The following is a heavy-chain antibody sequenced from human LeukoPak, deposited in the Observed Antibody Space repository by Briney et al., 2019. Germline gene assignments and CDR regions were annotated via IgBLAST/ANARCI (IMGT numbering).Heavy chain of an antibody. J-gene: IGHJ4*02. CDR2: ISSSSSYI. CDR3: ARDAGGVWGSYFDY. CDR1: GFTFSSYS. V-gene: IGHV3-21*01. Sequence: GGSLRLSCAASGFTFSSYSMNWVRQAPGKGLEWVSSISSSSSYIYYADSVKGRFTISRDNAKSSLYLQMNSLRAEDTAVYYCARDAGGVWGSYFDYWGQGTLVTVSS. D-gene: IGHD3-16*01.